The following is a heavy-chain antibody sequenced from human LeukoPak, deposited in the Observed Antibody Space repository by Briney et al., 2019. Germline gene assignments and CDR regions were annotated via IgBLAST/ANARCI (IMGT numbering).Heavy chain of an antibody. CDR3: ARGNDSSGYYSDY. Sequence: SVKVSCKASGGTFSSYAIGWVRQAPGQGLEWMGGIIPIFGTANYAQKFQGRVTITADEPTSTAYMELSSLRSEDTAVYYCARGNDSSGYYSDYWGQGTLVTVSS. J-gene: IGHJ4*02. CDR2: IIPIFGTA. V-gene: IGHV1-69*13. CDR1: GGTFSSYA. D-gene: IGHD3-22*01.